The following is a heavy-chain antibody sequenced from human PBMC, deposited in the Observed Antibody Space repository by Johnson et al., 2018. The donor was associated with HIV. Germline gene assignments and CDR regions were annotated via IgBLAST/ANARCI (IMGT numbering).Heavy chain of an antibody. J-gene: IGHJ3*02. CDR2: IRYDGSNK. D-gene: IGHD1-26*01. Sequence: VQLVESGGGVVQPGGSLRLSCAASGFTFSSYGMHWVRQAPGKGLEWVAFIRYDGSNKYYADSVKGRFTISRDNSKNTLYLQMNSLRAEDTAMYYCASLQSASEWGDAFDIWGQGTMVTVSS. V-gene: IGHV3-30*02. CDR1: GFTFSSYG. CDR3: ASLQSASEWGDAFDI.